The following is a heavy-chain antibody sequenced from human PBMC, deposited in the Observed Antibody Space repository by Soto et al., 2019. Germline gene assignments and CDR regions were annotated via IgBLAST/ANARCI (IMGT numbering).Heavy chain of an antibody. CDR3: ASDFVAATRDYYYYGMDV. Sequence: GASVKVSCKASGYTFTSYGISWVRQAPGQGLEWMGWIRAYNGNTNYAQKLQGRVTMTTDTSTSTAYMELRSLRSGDTAVYHCASDFVAATRDYYYYGMDVWGQGTTVTVPS. V-gene: IGHV1-18*04. CDR2: IRAYNGNT. J-gene: IGHJ6*02. D-gene: IGHD2-15*01. CDR1: GYTFTSYG.